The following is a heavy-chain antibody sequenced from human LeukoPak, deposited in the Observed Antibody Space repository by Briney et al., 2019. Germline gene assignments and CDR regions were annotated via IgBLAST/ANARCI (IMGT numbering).Heavy chain of an antibody. J-gene: IGHJ4*02. CDR1: GFTFSSYA. Sequence: GGSLRLSCAASGFTFSSYAMSWVRQAPGKGLEWVAVIQNDASTRNYVDSVKGRFTISRDNSENTVFLQMDSLRVEDTAVYYCARELSQIVWGGLDYGGQGTLVSVSS. CDR3: ARELSQIVWGGLDY. V-gene: IGHV3-30*03. CDR2: IQNDASTR. D-gene: IGHD2-21*01.